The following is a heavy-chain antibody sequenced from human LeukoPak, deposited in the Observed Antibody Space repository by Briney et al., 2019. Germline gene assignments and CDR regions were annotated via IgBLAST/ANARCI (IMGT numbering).Heavy chain of an antibody. CDR1: GFVFSTCW. D-gene: IGHD3-22*01. J-gene: IGHJ4*02. CDR3: ARGTYSYDSSGYYAYFDY. V-gene: IGHV3-7*01. CDR2: LKEDGSAK. Sequence: GSLRLSCAASGFVFSTCWMSWVRQAPGQGLEWVANLKEDGSAKYSVDYVKGRFTISRDNAKNSLYLQMNSLRAEDTAVYYCARGTYSYDSSGYYAYFDYWGQGTLVTVSS.